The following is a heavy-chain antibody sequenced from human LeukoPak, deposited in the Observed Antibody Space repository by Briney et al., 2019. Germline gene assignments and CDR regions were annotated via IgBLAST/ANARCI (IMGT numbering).Heavy chain of an antibody. D-gene: IGHD6-6*01. CDR1: GASISSSSYY. CDR2: IYYSGST. Sequence: SETLSLTCVVSGASISSSSYYWGWIRQPPGKGLEWIGSIYYSGSTYYNPSLKSRVTISVDTSKNQFSLKLSSVTAADTAVYYCARHGTSIAENWFDPWGQGTLVTVSS. V-gene: IGHV4-39*01. CDR3: ARHGTSIAENWFDP. J-gene: IGHJ5*02.